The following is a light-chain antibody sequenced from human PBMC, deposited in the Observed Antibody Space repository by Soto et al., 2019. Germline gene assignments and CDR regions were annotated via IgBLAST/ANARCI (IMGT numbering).Light chain of an antibody. Sequence: QSALTQPASVSGSPGQSITISCTGTTSDIGAFNYVSWYQHHPGNAPKLIIYEVTNRPSGVSTRFSGSQSDNTASLTISGLQTEDEAIYYCSSYTTTATWVFGGGTQLTVL. CDR3: SSYTTTATWV. CDR1: TSDIGAFNY. CDR2: EVT. V-gene: IGLV2-14*01. J-gene: IGLJ3*02.